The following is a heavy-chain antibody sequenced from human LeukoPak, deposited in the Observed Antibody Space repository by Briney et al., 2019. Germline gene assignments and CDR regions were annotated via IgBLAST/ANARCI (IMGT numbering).Heavy chain of an antibody. J-gene: IGHJ4*02. CDR2: ISAYNGNT. V-gene: IGHV1-18*01. D-gene: IGHD3-10*01. CDR3: ARDLEPLYYYGSGSYHEWGSGGYYFDY. CDR1: GGTFSSYA. Sequence: GASVKVSCKASGGTFSSYAISWVRQAPGQGLEWMGWISAYNGNTNYAQKLQGRVTMTTDTSTSTAYMELRSLRSDDTAVYYCARDLEPLYYYGSGSYHEWGSGGYYFDYWGQGTLVTVSS.